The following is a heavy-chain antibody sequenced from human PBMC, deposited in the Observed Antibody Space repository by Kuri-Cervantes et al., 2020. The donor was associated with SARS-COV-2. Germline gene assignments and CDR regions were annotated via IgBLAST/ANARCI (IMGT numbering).Heavy chain of an antibody. V-gene: IGHV3-30*03. CDR3: AREFHDFWSGYCGPYYFYAMDV. CDR2: ISYDGSNK. Sequence: GGSLRLSCAASGFMFSRYGMHWVRQAPGKGLEWVAVISYDGSNKYHADSVKGRFTISRDNSKNTLYLQMNSLRVEDTAVYYCAREFHDFWSGYCGPYYFYAMDVWGQGTTVTVSS. J-gene: IGHJ6*02. D-gene: IGHD3-3*01. CDR1: GFMFSRYG.